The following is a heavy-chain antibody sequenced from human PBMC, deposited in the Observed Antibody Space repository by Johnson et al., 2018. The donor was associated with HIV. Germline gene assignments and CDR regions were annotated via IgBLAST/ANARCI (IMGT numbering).Heavy chain of an antibody. J-gene: IGHJ3*02. CDR3: ARFPDYGDYEYAFDS. CDR1: GFTFSSYA. V-gene: IGHV3-30*14. Sequence: QVQLVESGGGLVKPGGSLRLSCAASGFTFSSYAMHWVRQAPGKGLEWVAVISYDGGNKYYADSVKGRFTISRDNSKNTLYLQMNSLRAEDTAVYYCARFPDYGDYEYAFDSWGQGTMVTVSS. D-gene: IGHD4-17*01. CDR2: ISYDGGNK.